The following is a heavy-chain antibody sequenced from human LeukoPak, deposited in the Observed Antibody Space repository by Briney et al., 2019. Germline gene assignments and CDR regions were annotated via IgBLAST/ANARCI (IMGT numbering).Heavy chain of an antibody. Sequence: SETLSLTCTVSGGSISSYHWSWIRQPPGKGLEWIGYIYYSGSTNYNPSLKSRVTISVDTSKNQFSLKLSSVGAADTAVYYCAKTLAVAGSGYGMDVWGQGTTVTVSS. V-gene: IGHV4-59*01. CDR2: IYYSGST. J-gene: IGHJ6*02. CDR3: AKTLAVAGSGYGMDV. CDR1: GGSISSYH. D-gene: IGHD6-19*01.